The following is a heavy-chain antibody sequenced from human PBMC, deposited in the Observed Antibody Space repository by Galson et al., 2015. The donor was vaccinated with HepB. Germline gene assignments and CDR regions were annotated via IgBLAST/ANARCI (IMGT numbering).Heavy chain of an antibody. D-gene: IGHD3-16*01. V-gene: IGHV3-48*03. CDR3: VRPHQGWGTTDY. Sequence: SLRLSCAVSGFAFSTYKMNWVRQAPGKGLEWISYISSSSSTIYYAASVKGRFTISRDNAKNSLYLQMNSLRAEDTAVYFCVRPHQGWGTTDYWGQGTLVTVPS. J-gene: IGHJ4*02. CDR1: GFAFSTYK. CDR2: ISSSSSTI.